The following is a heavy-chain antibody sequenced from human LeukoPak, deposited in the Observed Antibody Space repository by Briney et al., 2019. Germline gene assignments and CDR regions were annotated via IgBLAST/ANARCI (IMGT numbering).Heavy chain of an antibody. V-gene: IGHV3-30*02. J-gene: IGHJ4*02. D-gene: IGHD3-10*01. CDR1: GFTFSSEG. CDR3: AKDRRSGPMVHRHKWGYYFDY. CDR2: IRYDGSNK. Sequence: GLSLRLSCAASGFTFSSEGMHWVRQAPGKGLEWVAFIRYDGSNKYYADSVKGRFTISRDNSKNTLYLQMNSLRAEDTAVYYCAKDRRSGPMVHRHKWGYYFDYWGQGTLVTVSS.